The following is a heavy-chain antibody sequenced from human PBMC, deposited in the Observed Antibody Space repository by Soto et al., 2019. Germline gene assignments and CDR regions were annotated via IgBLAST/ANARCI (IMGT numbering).Heavy chain of an antibody. V-gene: IGHV1-69*13. CDR1: GGTFSSYA. J-gene: IGHJ6*02. CDR3: ARDGASITMIVVVTDYYYYGMDV. CDR2: IIPIFGTA. Sequence: SVKVSCKASGGTFSSYAISWVRQAPGQGLEWMGGIIPIFGTANYAQKFQGRVTITADESTSTAYMELSSLRSEDTAVYYCARDGASITMIVVVTDYYYYGMDVWGQGTTVTVSS. D-gene: IGHD3-22*01.